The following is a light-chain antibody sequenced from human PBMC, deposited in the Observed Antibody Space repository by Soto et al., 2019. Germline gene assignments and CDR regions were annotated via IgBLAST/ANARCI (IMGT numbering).Light chain of an antibody. CDR2: DAS. CDR1: RSISDW. V-gene: IGKV1-5*01. CDR3: LQYDNHSWT. J-gene: IGKJ1*01. Sequence: DIQMTQSPSTLSPSVGARVTITCRASRSISDWLAWYQQKPGKAPKLLIFDASILKSGVPSRFSASGSGTEFTLTISSLQPDDVATYYCLQYDNHSWTFGQGTKVDI.